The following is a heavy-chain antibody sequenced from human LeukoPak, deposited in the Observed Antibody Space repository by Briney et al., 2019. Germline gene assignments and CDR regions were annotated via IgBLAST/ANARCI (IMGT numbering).Heavy chain of an antibody. CDR3: AKSQLVGATYALDI. CDR2: IRGSGGST. Sequence: GGSLILSCAASGFSFSSYDMSWVRQAPGKGLEWVSAIRGSGGSTFYADSVKGRFTISRDNSRDTLNLQMNSLRAEDTAVYYCAKSQLVGATYALDIWGQGTMVTVSS. D-gene: IGHD1-26*01. J-gene: IGHJ3*02. CDR1: GFSFSSYD. V-gene: IGHV3-23*01.